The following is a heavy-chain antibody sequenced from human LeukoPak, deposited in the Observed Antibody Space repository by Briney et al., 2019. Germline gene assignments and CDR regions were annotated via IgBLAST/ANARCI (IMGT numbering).Heavy chain of an antibody. CDR1: GFTFGSYG. J-gene: IGHJ4*02. CDR3: AKDREPYYYGSGSSADY. Sequence: GGSLRLSCAASGFTFGSYGMHWVRQAPGKGLEWVAFIRYDGSNKYYADSVKGRFTISRDNSKNTLYLQMNSLRADDTAVYYCAKDREPYYYGSGSSADYWGQGTLVTVSS. D-gene: IGHD3-10*01. V-gene: IGHV3-30*02. CDR2: IRYDGSNK.